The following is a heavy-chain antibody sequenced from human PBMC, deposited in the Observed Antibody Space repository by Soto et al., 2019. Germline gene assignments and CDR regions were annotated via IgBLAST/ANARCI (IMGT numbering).Heavy chain of an antibody. V-gene: IGHV1-18*01. J-gene: IGHJ6*02. CDR1: GYMFTTYG. D-gene: IGHD2-15*01. CDR2: INGYNGNT. CDR3: ATESRNTDYSYYYGMDV. Sequence: ASVKFSCKSSGYMFTTYGISWVRQAPGQGLEWMGWINGYNGNTNYAQKYQGRVTLTTDTSTSTAYMEVRRLRSDDTAVYFCATESRNTDYSYYYGMDVWGQGETVTGSS.